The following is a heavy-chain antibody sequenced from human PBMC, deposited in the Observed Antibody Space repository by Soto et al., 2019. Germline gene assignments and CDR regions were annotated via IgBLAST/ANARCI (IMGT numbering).Heavy chain of an antibody. CDR3: ARNGSSSGYSYDYHGMDV. D-gene: IGHD5-18*01. Sequence: EVQWVESGGGLVQRGGSLRLSCAASGFTFRTYWLSWVRQVPGKGLEWVANINLDGSEKNYVDSVKGRFTISRDNAWNSLYLQMSSLRAEDTALYYCARNGSSSGYSYDYHGMDVWGQGTTVTVSS. CDR1: GFTFRTYW. CDR2: INLDGSEK. V-gene: IGHV3-7*02. J-gene: IGHJ6*02.